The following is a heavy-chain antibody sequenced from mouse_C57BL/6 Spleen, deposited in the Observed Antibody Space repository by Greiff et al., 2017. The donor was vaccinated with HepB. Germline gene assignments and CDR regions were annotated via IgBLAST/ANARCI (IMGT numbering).Heavy chain of an antibody. D-gene: IGHD2-1*01. CDR3: ARGGNPFAY. CDR2: ISDGGSYT. J-gene: IGHJ3*01. V-gene: IGHV5-4*03. CDR1: GFTFSSYA. Sequence: EVKVVESGGGLVKPGGSLKLSCAASGFTFSSYAMSWVRQTPEKRLEWVATISDGGSYTYYPDNVKGRFTISRDNAKNNLYLQMSHLKSEETAMYYCARGGNPFAYWGQGTLVTVSA.